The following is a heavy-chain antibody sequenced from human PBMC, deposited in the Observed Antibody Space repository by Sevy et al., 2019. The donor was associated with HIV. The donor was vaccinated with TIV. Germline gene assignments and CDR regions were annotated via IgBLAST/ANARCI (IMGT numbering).Heavy chain of an antibody. CDR3: AKGDIARPESSHTDYYNIEV. Sequence: GGSLRLSCAASGFTFDDYDMHWVRLVPEKGLEWVSLISWEGGRTYYADSVKGRFTISRDNSKNSLYLHMKSLRPEDMDVYYCAKGDIARPESSHTDYYNIEVWGKGTTVTVSS. J-gene: IGHJ6*03. CDR1: GFTFDDYD. D-gene: IGHD2-2*02. V-gene: IGHV3-43D*03. CDR2: ISWEGGRT.